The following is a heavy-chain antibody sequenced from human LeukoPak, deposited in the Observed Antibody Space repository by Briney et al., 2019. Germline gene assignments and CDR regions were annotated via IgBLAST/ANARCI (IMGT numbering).Heavy chain of an antibody. J-gene: IGHJ3*02. V-gene: IGHV3-21*01. CDR3: ASINGSTYYDFWSGYHLSGAFDI. Sequence: GGSLRLSCAASGFTFSSYSMNWVRQAPGKGLEWASSISSSSSYIYYADSVKGRFTISRDNAKNSLYLQMNSLRAEDTAVYYCASINGSTYYDFWSGYHLSGAFDIWGQGTMVTVSS. CDR1: GFTFSSYS. D-gene: IGHD3-3*01. CDR2: ISSSSSYI.